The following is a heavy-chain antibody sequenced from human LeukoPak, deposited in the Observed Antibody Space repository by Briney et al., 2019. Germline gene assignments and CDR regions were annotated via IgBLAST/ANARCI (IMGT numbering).Heavy chain of an antibody. CDR2: ISAYNGNT. CDR3: ARGCSSTSCYWSDY. D-gene: IGHD2-2*01. J-gene: IGHJ4*02. Sequence: GASVKVSCKASGYTFTSYGISWVRQAPGQGLEWMGWISAYNGNTNYAQKLQGRVTMTTDTSTSTAYMELRSLRPDDTAVYYCARGCSSTSCYWSDYWGQGTLVTVSS. CDR1: GYTFTSYG. V-gene: IGHV1-18*01.